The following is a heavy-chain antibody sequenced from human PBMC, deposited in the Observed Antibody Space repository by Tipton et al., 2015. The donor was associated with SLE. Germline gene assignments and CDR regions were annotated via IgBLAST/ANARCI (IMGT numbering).Heavy chain of an antibody. Sequence: TLSLTCTVSGGSISSHYWSWIRQPPGKGLEWIGYIYYSGSTNYNPSLKSRVTILVDTSKNQFSLQLNSVTAADTAVYYCARMDDTFFDYWGQGTLVTVSS. J-gene: IGHJ4*02. V-gene: IGHV4-59*11. CDR2: IYYSGST. D-gene: IGHD3-22*01. CDR1: GGSISSHY. CDR3: ARMDDTFFDY.